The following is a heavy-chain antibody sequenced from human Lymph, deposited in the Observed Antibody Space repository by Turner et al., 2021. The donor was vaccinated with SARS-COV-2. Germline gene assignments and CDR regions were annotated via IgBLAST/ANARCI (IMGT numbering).Heavy chain of an antibody. CDR1: ELTFSSYA. CDR2: ISYDGSDK. CDR3: ARDRDSSGWVDY. D-gene: IGHD3-22*01. J-gene: IGHJ4*02. V-gene: IGHV3-30*04. Sequence: QVQLVESGGGVVQPGRSLRLSCAASELTFSSYAMHWVRQAPGKGLEWVAFISYDGSDKYYADSVKGRFTFSRDNSKNTLYLQMNSLRAEDTAVYYCARDRDSSGWVDYWGQGTLVTVSS.